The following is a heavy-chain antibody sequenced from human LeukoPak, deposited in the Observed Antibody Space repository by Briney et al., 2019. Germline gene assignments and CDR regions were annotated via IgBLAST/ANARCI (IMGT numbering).Heavy chain of an antibody. D-gene: IGHD6-6*01. CDR1: GFTFSSYA. V-gene: IGHV3-66*01. CDR3: ARAEQLVAFDY. Sequence: GGSLRLSCAASGFTFSSYAMSWVRQAPGKGLEWVSVIYSGGSTYYADSVKGRFTISRDNSKNTLYLQMNSLRAEDTAVYYCARAEQLVAFDYWGQGTLVTVSS. J-gene: IGHJ4*02. CDR2: IYSGGST.